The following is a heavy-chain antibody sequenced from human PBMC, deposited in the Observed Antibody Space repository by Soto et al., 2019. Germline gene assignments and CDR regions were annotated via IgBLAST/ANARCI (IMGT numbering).Heavy chain of an antibody. CDR3: AREIMYCRSATCYREWFDP. J-gene: IGHJ5*02. CDR1: GYTFTTHG. Sequence: QVQLVQSGAEVKKPGASVKVSCKASGYTFTTHGISWVRQVPGQGLEWMGWVRGDNGHTNYAQRLQGRVNMTTATSTNTAYMELRSLRSHDTSVYSCAREIMYCRSATCYREWFDPWGQGTLVTVSS. V-gene: IGHV1-18*01. D-gene: IGHD2-2*01. CDR2: VRGDNGHT.